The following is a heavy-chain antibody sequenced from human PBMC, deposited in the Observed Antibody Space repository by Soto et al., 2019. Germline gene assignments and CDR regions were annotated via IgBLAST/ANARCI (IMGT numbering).Heavy chain of an antibody. D-gene: IGHD3-9*01. V-gene: IGHV1-69*13. CDR1: GGTFSSYA. J-gene: IGHJ4*02. CDR2: IIPIFGTA. CDR3: ARASTGYSLIDY. Sequence: GASVKVSCKASGGTFSSYAISWVRQAPGQGLEWMGGIIPIFGTANYAQKFQGRVTITADESTSTAYIELSSLISEDTAVYYCARASTGYSLIDYWGQGTLGTVSS.